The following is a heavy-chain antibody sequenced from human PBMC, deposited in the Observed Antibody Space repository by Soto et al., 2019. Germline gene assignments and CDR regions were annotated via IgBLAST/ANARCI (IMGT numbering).Heavy chain of an antibody. V-gene: IGHV1-46*03. Sequence: ASVKVSCKASGYTLTSYYMNWVRQAPGQGLEWMGIINPSGGSTSYAQKFQGRVTMTRDTSTSTVYMELSSLRSEDTAVYYCARDKAIYDFSYYMDVWGKGTTVTVSS. CDR3: ARDKAIYDFSYYMDV. CDR1: GYTLTSYY. D-gene: IGHD3-3*01. J-gene: IGHJ6*03. CDR2: INPSGGST.